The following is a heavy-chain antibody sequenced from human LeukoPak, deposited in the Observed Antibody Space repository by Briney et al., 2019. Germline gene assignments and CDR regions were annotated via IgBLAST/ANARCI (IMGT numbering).Heavy chain of an antibody. CDR2: INQSGST. CDR3: ARGWYYYYYMDV. V-gene: IGHV4-34*01. J-gene: IGHJ6*03. Sequence: PSETLSLTCAVYGGSFSGYYWSWIRQPPGKGLEWIGEINQSGSTNYNPSLKSRVTISADTSKNQLSLKLSSVTAADTAVYYCARGWYYYYYMDVWGKGTTVTVSS. CDR1: GGSFSGYY.